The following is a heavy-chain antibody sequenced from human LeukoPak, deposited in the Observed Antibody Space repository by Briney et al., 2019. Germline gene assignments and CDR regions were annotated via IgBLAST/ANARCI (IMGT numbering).Heavy chain of an antibody. D-gene: IGHD3-22*01. CDR2: IYYSGST. V-gene: IGHV4-39*07. J-gene: IGHJ4*02. CDR3: ARGPSLYDSSGFHFDY. CDR1: GDSISSRSYY. Sequence: SETLSLTCTVSGDSISSRSYYWGWTRQPPGKGLEWIGSIYYSGSTYYNPSLKSRVTISVDTSKNQFSLKLSSVTAADTAVYYCARGPSLYDSSGFHFDYWGQGTLVTVSS.